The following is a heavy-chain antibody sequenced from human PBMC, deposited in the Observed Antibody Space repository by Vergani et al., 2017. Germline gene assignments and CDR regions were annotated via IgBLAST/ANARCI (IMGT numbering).Heavy chain of an antibody. CDR2: IWYDGSNK. Sequence: QVQLVESGGGVVQPGGSLRLSCAASGFTFSSYGMHWVRQAPGKGLEWVAVIWYDGSNKYYADSVKGRFTISRDNSKNTLYLQMNSLRAEDTAVYYCAKDAVFALVRGVYFDCGGQGTLVTVSS. J-gene: IGHJ4*02. CDR3: AKDAVFALVRGVYFDC. CDR1: GFTFSSYG. D-gene: IGHD3-10*01. V-gene: IGHV3-30*02.